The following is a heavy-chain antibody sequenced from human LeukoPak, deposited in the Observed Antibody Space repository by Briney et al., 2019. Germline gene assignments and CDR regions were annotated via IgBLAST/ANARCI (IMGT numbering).Heavy chain of an antibody. J-gene: IGHJ4*02. CDR3: AIQYDYGDLLHDY. Sequence: KPSETLSLTCAVYGGSFSGYYWSWIRQPPGKGLEWIGEINHSGSTNYNPSLKSRVTISVDTSKNQFSLKLSSVTAADTAVYYCAIQYDYGDLLHDYWGQGTLVTVSS. V-gene: IGHV4-34*01. D-gene: IGHD4-17*01. CDR2: INHSGST. CDR1: GGSFSGYY.